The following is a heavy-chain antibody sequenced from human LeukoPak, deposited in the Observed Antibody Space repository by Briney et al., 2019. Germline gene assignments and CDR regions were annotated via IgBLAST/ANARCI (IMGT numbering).Heavy chain of an antibody. D-gene: IGHD1-26*01. CDR2: IYYSGST. J-gene: IGHJ4*02. CDR1: GGSVSSGSYY. CDR3: ASGRGDWEPFDY. V-gene: IGHV4-61*01. Sequence: KSSETLSLTCTVSGGSVSSGSYYWSWIRQPPGKGLEWIGYIYYSGSTNYNPSLKSRVTISVDTSKNQFSLKLSSVTAADTAVYYCASGRGDWEPFDYWGQGTLVTVSS.